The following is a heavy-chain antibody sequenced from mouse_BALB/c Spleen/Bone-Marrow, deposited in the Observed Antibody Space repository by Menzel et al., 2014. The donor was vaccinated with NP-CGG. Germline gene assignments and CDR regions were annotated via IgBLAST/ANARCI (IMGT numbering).Heavy chain of an antibody. CDR2: IRRKRNNYAT. J-gene: IGHJ1*01. CDR3: VTSTYCDA. D-gene: IGHD6-1*01. V-gene: IGHV10-1*02. Sequence: EVKLVESGGGLVQPKESLKLLCEASELTFNTYDMNWVSQAQGKGLELVDSIRRKRNNYATYYADSVKDKFTITRDDSQSLLYLQMNNLKTEDTAMYYCVTSTYCDAWGVGTTVTVSS. CDR1: ELTFNTYD.